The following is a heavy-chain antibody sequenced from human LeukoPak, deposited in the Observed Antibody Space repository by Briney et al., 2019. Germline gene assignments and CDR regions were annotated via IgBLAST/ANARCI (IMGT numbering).Heavy chain of an antibody. J-gene: IGHJ4*02. V-gene: IGHV3-9*01. CDR2: ISWNSGSI. D-gene: IGHD3-22*01. CDR1: GFTFDDYA. CDR3: ANSRLYDSSGYFGY. Sequence: GGSLRLSRAASGFTFDDYAMHWVRQAPGKGLEWVSGISWNSGSIGYADSVKGRFTISRDNAKNSLYLQMYSLRAEDTALYYCANSRLYDSSGYFGYWGQGTLVTVSS.